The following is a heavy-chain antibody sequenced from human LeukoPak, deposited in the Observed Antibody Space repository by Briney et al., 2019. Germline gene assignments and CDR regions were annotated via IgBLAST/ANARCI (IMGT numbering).Heavy chain of an antibody. J-gene: IGHJ4*02. CDR2: IIPIFGTA. CDR1: GGTFISYA. CDR3: ARDLNAGYYYDSSGYSDY. V-gene: IGHV1-69*13. D-gene: IGHD3-22*01. Sequence: SVKVSCKASGGTFISYAISWVRQAPGQGLEWMGGIIPIFGTANYAQKFQGRVMITADESTSTAYMELSSLRSEDTAVYYCARDLNAGYYYDSSGYSDYWGQGTLVTVSS.